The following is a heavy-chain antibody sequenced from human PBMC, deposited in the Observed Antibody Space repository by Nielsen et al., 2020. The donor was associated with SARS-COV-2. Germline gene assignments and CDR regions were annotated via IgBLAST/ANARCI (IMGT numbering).Heavy chain of an antibody. CDR1: GGSMSYYY. D-gene: IGHD3-3*01. J-gene: IGHJ5*02. CDR2: IYYNGNT. CDR3: ARHYHDFWSGYLAASLFDP. V-gene: IGHV4-59*08. Sequence: SETLSLTCTVSGGSMSYYYWSWFRQPPGKGLEWIGYIYYNGNTKYNPSLKSRVTISVDTSKNQFSLKLDSVTAADPAVYYCARHYHDFWSGYLAASLFDPWGQGTPVTVSS.